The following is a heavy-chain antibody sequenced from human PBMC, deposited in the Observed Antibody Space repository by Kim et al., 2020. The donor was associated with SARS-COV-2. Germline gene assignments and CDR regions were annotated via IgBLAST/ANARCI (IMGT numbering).Heavy chain of an antibody. CDR1: GYTFTGYY. CDR2: INPNSGGT. D-gene: IGHD2-2*01. Sequence: ASVKVSCKASGYTFTGYYMHWVRQAPGQGLEWMGRINPNSGGTNYAQKFQGRVTMTRDTSISTAYMELSRLRSDDTVVYYCARECSSTSCYVGQHYGMDVWGQGTTVTVSS. CDR3: ARECSSTSCYVGQHYGMDV. V-gene: IGHV1-2*05. J-gene: IGHJ6*02.